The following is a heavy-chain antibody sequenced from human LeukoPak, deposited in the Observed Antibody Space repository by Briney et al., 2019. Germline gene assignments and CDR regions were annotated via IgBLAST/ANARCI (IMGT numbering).Heavy chain of an antibody. D-gene: IGHD5-18*01. CDR1: GLTFSSSW. V-gene: IGHV3-7*01. J-gene: IGHJ4*02. Sequence: GGSLRLSCAVSGLTFSSSWMDWVRQAPGKGLEWVASINPDGNKKYSADSVKGRFTISRDNAENSLYLQMNSLRVEDTAFYYCARDLAYSRLDYWGQGMLVTVSS. CDR2: INPDGNKK. CDR3: ARDLAYSRLDY.